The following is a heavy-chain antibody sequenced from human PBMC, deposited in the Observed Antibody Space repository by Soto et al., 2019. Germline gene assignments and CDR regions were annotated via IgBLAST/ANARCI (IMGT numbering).Heavy chain of an antibody. CDR3: ASPYFSGSGNYYNGFDI. Sequence: EVQLVQSGAEVKKPGESLQISCKGSGYIFTNYWIGWVRQMPGKGLEWMGIIYPGDSDTRYSPSFQGQVTISVNKSISTAYLQWSSLKASDTAMYYCASPYFSGSGNYYNGFDIWGQGTMVTVSS. CDR2: IYPGDSDT. V-gene: IGHV5-51*03. D-gene: IGHD3-10*01. CDR1: GYIFTNYW. J-gene: IGHJ3*02.